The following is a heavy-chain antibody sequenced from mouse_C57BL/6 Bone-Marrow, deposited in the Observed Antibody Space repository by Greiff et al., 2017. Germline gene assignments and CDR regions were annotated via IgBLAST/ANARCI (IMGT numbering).Heavy chain of an antibody. CDR3: ARLGYPGLVAY. CDR2: IYPRSGNT. CDR1: GYTFTSYG. D-gene: IGHD3-1*01. V-gene: IGHV1-81*01. J-gene: IGHJ3*01. Sequence: QVQLQQSGAELARPGASVKLSCKASGYTFTSYGISWVKQRTGQGLEWIGEIYPRSGNTYYNEKFKGKAKMTADKSSSTAYMELRSLTSEDSAVYFCARLGYPGLVAYWGQGTLVTVSA.